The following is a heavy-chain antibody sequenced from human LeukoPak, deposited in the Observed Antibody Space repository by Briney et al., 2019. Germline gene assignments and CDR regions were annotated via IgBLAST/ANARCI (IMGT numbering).Heavy chain of an antibody. CDR2: INAGNGNT. Sequence: ASVKVSCKASGYTFTSYAIHWLRQAPGQGLEWMGWINAGNGNTKYSQKFQGRVTITRYTSASTDYMELSSLRSEDTAIYYCARGRHATFFDLWGQGTLVTVSS. CDR3: ARGRHATFFDL. D-gene: IGHD2/OR15-2a*01. V-gene: IGHV1-3*01. J-gene: IGHJ4*02. CDR1: GYTFTSYA.